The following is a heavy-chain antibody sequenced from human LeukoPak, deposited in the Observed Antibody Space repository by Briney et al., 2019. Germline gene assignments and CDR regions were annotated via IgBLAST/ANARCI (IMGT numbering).Heavy chain of an antibody. CDR1: AFTFSTYG. CDR3: AKNGPAGKGYCSSTSCPPVLDY. V-gene: IGHV3-30*18. D-gene: IGHD2-2*01. CDR2: ISYDGTNK. Sequence: PGRSLRLSCAASAFTFSTYGMHWVRQAPGKGLEWVAFISYDGTNKYYLDSVQGRFTISKDNSKSTLYLQMNSLRADDTAIYYCAKNGPAGKGYCSSTSCPPVLDYWGQGALVTVSS. J-gene: IGHJ4*02.